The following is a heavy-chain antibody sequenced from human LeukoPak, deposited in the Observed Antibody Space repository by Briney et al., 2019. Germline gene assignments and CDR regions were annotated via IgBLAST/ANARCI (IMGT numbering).Heavy chain of an antibody. CDR2: INPNSGGT. CDR3: ARADYDFLTGYTYYMDV. D-gene: IGHD3-9*01. J-gene: IGHJ6*03. V-gene: IGHV1-2*02. CDR1: GYTFTSYY. Sequence: ASVKVSCKASGYTFTSYYMHWVRQAPGQGLEWMGWINPNSGGTNYAQKFQGRVTMTRDTSISTAYMELSRLRSDDTAVFYCARADYDFLTGYTYYMDVWGTGTTVTISS.